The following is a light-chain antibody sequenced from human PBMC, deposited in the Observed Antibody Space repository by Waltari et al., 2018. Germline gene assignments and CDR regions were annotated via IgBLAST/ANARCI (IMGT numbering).Light chain of an antibody. J-gene: IGLJ2*01. V-gene: IGLV3-19*01. CDR3: HSRDASGVGGA. Sequence: TQDPAVSVAMGQTVSNTCQGDSLRSYYASWYQQRPGQAPILVMYDKNSRPSGVPDRFSASSSDNTASLTITGAQAEDEAYYYCHSRDASGVGGAFGGGTKLTVL. CDR1: SLRSYY. CDR2: DKN.